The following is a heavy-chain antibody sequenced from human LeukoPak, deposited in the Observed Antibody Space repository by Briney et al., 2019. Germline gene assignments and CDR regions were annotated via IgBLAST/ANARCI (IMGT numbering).Heavy chain of an antibody. J-gene: IGHJ4*02. CDR2: IYSTGST. CDR3: ARVGARSFDY. Sequence: PGGSLRLSCAASGVTVSSNFMTWVRQAPGKGLEWVSVIYSTGSTYYADSVKGRCTISRDNAKNSLYLQMNSLRAEDTAVYYCARVGARSFDYWGQGTLVTVSS. V-gene: IGHV3-66*01. CDR1: GVTVSSNF. D-gene: IGHD1-26*01.